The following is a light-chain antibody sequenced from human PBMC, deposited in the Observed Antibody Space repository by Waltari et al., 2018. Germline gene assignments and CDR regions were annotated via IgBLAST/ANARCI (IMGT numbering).Light chain of an antibody. CDR3: SSYAHNNHFV. CDR2: EVT. V-gene: IGLV2-8*01. CDR1: NSDVGAYNY. Sequence: QSVLTQPPSATGSPGQSVTISCTGTNSDVGAYNYVSWYQQHPGKVPKLLIYEVTKRPAGVPDRFPGSKSGNTASLTVSGLQADDEAYYYCSSYAHNNHFVFGTGTKVTVL. J-gene: IGLJ1*01.